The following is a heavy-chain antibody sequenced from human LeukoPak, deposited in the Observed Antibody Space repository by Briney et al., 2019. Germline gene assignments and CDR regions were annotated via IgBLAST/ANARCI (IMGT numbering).Heavy chain of an antibody. J-gene: IGHJ4*02. Sequence: GGSLRLSCAASGFTFSSYEMNWVRQAPGKGLEWVSYISSSGRTIYYADSVKGRFTISRDNAKNSPYLQMNSLRAEDTAVYYCARGGYSYGYFDYWGQGTLVTVSS. CDR2: ISSSGRTI. CDR3: ARGGYSYGYFDY. D-gene: IGHD5-18*01. CDR1: GFTFSSYE. V-gene: IGHV3-48*03.